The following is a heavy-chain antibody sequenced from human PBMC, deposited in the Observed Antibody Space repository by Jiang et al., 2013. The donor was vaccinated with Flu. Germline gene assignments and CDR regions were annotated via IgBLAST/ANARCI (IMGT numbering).Heavy chain of an antibody. D-gene: IGHD2-21*01. CDR2: VFSSGRT. CDR1: GGSISSGSYS. V-gene: IGHV4-30-4*07. CDR3: ARMLWDSF. J-gene: IGHJ3*01. Sequence: GPGLVKASQTLSLACAVSGGSISSGSYSWNWVRQPPGRGLEWIGHVFSSGRTSYNMSLRSRVAMSLEVSKNQFSLRLNSVTAADTAVYFCARMLWDSF.